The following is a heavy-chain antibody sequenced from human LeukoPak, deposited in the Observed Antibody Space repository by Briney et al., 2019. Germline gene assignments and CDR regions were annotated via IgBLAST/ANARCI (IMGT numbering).Heavy chain of an antibody. CDR3: AKAAGSTIFGVVIKRPYYFDY. CDR2: ISGSGNST. CDR1: GFTFSSYA. Sequence: PGGSLRLSCAVSGFTFSSYAMSWVRQAPGKGLEWVSAISGSGNSTYYADSVKGRFTISRDNFKNTLYLQMNSLRAEDTAVYYCAKAAGSTIFGVVIKRPYYFDYWGQGTLVTVSS. J-gene: IGHJ4*02. V-gene: IGHV3-23*01. D-gene: IGHD3-3*01.